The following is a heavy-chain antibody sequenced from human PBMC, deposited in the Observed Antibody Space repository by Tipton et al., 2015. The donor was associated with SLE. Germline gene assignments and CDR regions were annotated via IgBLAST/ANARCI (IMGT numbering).Heavy chain of an antibody. CDR3: ASRDSSGWSHDAFDI. Sequence: QLVQSGAEVKKPGASVKVSCKASGYTFTSYGLSWVRQAPGQGLEWMGWISAYNGNTNYAQKLQGRVTMTTDTSTSTAYMELRSLRSDDTAVYYCASRDSSGWSHDAFDIWGQGTMVTVSS. D-gene: IGHD6-19*01. J-gene: IGHJ3*02. V-gene: IGHV1-18*01. CDR1: GYTFTSYG. CDR2: ISAYNGNT.